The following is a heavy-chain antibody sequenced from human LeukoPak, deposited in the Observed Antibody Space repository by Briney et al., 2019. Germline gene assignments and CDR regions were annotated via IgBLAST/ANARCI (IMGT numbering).Heavy chain of an antibody. CDR2: FDPEDGET. CDR3: ATESVDTAMGTYYYYGMDV. D-gene: IGHD5-18*01. V-gene: IGHV1-24*01. CDR1: GYTLTELS. J-gene: IGHJ6*02. Sequence: ASVKVSCKVSGYTLTELSMHWVRPAPGKGREWMGGFDPEDGETIYAQKFQGRVIMTEDTSTDTAYMELSSLRSEDTAVYYCATESVDTAMGTYYYYGMDVWGQGTTVTVSS.